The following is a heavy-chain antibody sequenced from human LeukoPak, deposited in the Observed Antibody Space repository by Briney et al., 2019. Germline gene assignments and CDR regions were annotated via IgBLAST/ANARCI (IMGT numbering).Heavy chain of an antibody. CDR2: IGNSGGAT. Sequence: PGGSLRLSCAASGFTFSSYGMSWVRQAPGKGLEWVSTIGNSGGATYYADSVKGRFTISRDNSKNTLYLQMNILRAEDTAVYYCVRGPVGMDVWGQGTTVTVSS. V-gene: IGHV3-23*01. J-gene: IGHJ6*02. CDR1: GFTFSSYG. CDR3: VRGPVGMDV.